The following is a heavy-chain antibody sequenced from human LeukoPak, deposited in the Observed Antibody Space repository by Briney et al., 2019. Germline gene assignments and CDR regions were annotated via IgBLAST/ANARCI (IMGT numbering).Heavy chain of an antibody. J-gene: IGHJ4*02. CDR2: IRYDGSNK. CDR1: GFTLSSYG. D-gene: IGHD5-18*01. Sequence: PGGSLRLSCAASGFTLSSYGMHWIRQAPDKRLEWVAFIRYDGSNKNYADSVKGRFTISRDNSKNTLFLQMNSLRPEDTAVYYCAKDRNGYSSTFDYWGQRTLVTVSS. CDR3: AKDRNGYSSTFDY. V-gene: IGHV3-30*02.